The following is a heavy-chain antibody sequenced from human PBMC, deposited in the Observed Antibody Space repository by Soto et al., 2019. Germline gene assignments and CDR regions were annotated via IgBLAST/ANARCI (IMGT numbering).Heavy chain of an antibody. CDR2: FSGGGGGT. Sequence: EVQLLDSGGGLVQPGGSLRLSCAVSGFILSDYGVTWVRQAPGKGMEWVSGFSGGGGGTFYADSVKGRFTISRNDSKNTAYRQMNSRGVEDTAVYYCVRWNGFGDHWGQGTLVTVSS. J-gene: IGHJ4*02. D-gene: IGHD1-1*01. CDR3: VRWNGFGDH. CDR1: GFILSDYG. V-gene: IGHV3-23*01.